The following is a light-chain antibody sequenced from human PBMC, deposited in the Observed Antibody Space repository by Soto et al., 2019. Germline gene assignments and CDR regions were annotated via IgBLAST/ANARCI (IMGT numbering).Light chain of an antibody. V-gene: IGKV1-33*01. CDR3: QHYNSYSEA. Sequence: DIQMTQSPSSLSTSVEDRVTITCQASQDISNYLNWYQQKPGKAPKLLIYDASNLETGVLSRFSGSGSGTEFTLTISSLQPDDFATYYCQHYNSYSEAFGQGTKVDIK. J-gene: IGKJ1*01. CDR2: DAS. CDR1: QDISNY.